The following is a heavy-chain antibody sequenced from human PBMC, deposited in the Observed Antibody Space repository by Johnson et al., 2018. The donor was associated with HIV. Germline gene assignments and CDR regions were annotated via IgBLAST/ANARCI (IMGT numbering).Heavy chain of an antibody. Sequence: VQLVESGGGLVQPGGSLRLSCAASGFTFSTYAMSWVRQAPGKGLEWASTISGSGGNTYYADSVQGRFTISRDNSKNTLYLQMNSLRAEDTAVYDCATEWKDPIWGQGTMVTVSS. J-gene: IGHJ3*02. V-gene: IGHV3-23*04. CDR1: GFTFSTYA. CDR3: ATEWKDPI. D-gene: IGHD3-3*01. CDR2: ISGSGGNT.